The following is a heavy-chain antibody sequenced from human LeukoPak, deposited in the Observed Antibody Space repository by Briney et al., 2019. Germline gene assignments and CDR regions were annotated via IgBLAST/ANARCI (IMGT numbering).Heavy chain of an antibody. V-gene: IGHV1-46*01. D-gene: IGHD3-22*01. CDR2: INPSGGST. J-gene: IGHJ4*02. CDR3: ARDSYYDSSGSPEDYFDY. CDR1: GYTFTSYY. Sequence: VSVKVSCKASGYTFTSYYMHWVRQAPGQGLEWMGIINPSGGSTSYAQKFQGRVTMTRDTSTSTVYMELSSLRSEDTAVYYCARDSYYDSSGSPEDYFDYWGQGTLVTVSS.